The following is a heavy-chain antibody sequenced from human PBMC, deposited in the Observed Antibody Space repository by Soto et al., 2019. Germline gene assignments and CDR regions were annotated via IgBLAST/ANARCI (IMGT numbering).Heavy chain of an antibody. V-gene: IGHV4-38-2*01. Sequence: WETLSLTCAVSGYSISSGYYWGWIRQPPGKGLDWIGSIYHSGSTYYNPSLKSRVTISVDTSKNQFSLKLTSVTAADTAVYYCARGGIAVMVDVPQWFDHWGQGTLVTVSS. CDR3: ARGGIAVMVDVPQWFDH. J-gene: IGHJ5*02. D-gene: IGHD2-15*01. CDR1: GYSISSGYY. CDR2: IYHSGST.